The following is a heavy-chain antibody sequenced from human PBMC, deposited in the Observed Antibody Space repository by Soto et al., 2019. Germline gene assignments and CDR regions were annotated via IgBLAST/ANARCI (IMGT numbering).Heavy chain of an antibody. V-gene: IGHV4-34*01. CDR1: GGSFSGYY. D-gene: IGHD3-10*01. J-gene: IGHJ6*02. CDR2: INHSGST. CDR3: ARGRKRVRGATRDYYYGMDV. Sequence: SETLSLTCAVYGGSFSGYYWSWIRQPPGKGLEWIGEINHSGSTNYNPSLKSRVTISVDTSKNQFSLKLSSVTAADTAVYYCARGRKRVRGATRDYYYGMDVWGQGTTVTVSS.